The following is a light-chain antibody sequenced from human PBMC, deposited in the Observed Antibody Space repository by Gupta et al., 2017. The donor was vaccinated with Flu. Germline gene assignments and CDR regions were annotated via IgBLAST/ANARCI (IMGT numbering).Light chain of an antibody. Sequence: ERATLSCRARQSVRSRSLAWYQQKPGQAPRLLIYGASSRATGIPDRFSGSGSGTDFTLTITRLEPEEFAVYYCQQYGSSPRTFGQGTKVDIK. CDR1: QSVRSRS. CDR2: GAS. V-gene: IGKV3-20*01. CDR3: QQYGSSPRT. J-gene: IGKJ1*01.